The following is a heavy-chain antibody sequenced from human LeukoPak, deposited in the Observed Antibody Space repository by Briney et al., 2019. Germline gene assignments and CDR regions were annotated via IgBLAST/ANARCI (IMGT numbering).Heavy chain of an antibody. D-gene: IGHD3-22*01. CDR1: YW. J-gene: IGHJ4*02. Sequence: YWSWIRQPPGKGLEWMGIIYPGDSDTRYSPSFQGQVTISADKSISTAYLQWSSLKASDTAMYYCARHYDSSGYFHPNFDYWGQGTLVTVSS. V-gene: IGHV5-51*01. CDR2: IYPGDSDT. CDR3: ARHYDSSGYFHPNFDY.